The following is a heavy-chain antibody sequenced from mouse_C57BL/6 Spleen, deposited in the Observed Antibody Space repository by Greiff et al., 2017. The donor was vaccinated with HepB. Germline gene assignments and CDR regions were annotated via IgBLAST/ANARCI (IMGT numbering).Heavy chain of an antibody. Sequence: QVQLQQSGPELVRPGVSVKISCKGSGYTFTDYAMHWVKQSHAKSLEWIGVISTYYGDASYNQKFKDKATMTVDKSSSTAYMELARLTSEDSAVYYCAEWGRAYGSSLWYFDVWGTGTTVTVSS. J-gene: IGHJ1*03. CDR3: AEWGRAYGSSLWYFDV. CDR2: ISTYYGDA. V-gene: IGHV1-67*01. D-gene: IGHD1-1*01. CDR1: GYTFTDYA.